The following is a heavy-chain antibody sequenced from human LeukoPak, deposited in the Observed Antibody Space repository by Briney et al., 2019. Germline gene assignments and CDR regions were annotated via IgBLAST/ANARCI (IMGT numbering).Heavy chain of an antibody. J-gene: IGHJ5*02. Sequence: HTGGSLRLSCAASGFIFNNYGLIWVRQASGKGLEWVSAISNDGGGTNYADFVKGRFTISRDNSKNTLFLQMNSLRAEDTALYYCAKGSSGYFVDLWGQGTLVTVSS. CDR3: AKGSSGYFVDL. CDR1: GFIFNNYG. V-gene: IGHV3-23*01. D-gene: IGHD3-22*01. CDR2: ISNDGGGT.